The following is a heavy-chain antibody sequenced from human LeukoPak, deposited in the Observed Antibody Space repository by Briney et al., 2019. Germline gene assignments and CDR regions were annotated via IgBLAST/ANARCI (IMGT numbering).Heavy chain of an antibody. CDR1: GGSISSYY. CDR2: IYYSGST. Sequence: KSSETLSLTCTVSGGSISSYYWSWIRQPPGKGLEWIGYIYYSGSTNYNPSLKSRVTISVDTSKNQFSLKLSSVTAADTAVYYCARSEMATTSGDYWGQGTLVTVSS. CDR3: ARSEMATTSGDY. J-gene: IGHJ4*02. D-gene: IGHD5-24*01. V-gene: IGHV4-59*01.